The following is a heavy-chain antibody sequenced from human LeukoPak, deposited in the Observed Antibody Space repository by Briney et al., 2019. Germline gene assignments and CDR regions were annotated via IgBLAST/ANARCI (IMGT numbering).Heavy chain of an antibody. CDR1: GGSLNSTDNC. J-gene: IGHJ3*02. Sequence: PSETLSLTCTVSGGSLNSTDNCWTWIRQPPGKGLECIGYIYYSGSTYYNPSLKSRVSISLDTSENQFSLKLSSVTAADTALYYCARERGGYSNHDAFDIWGQGTMVTVSS. D-gene: IGHD4-23*01. V-gene: IGHV4-30-4*08. CDR3: ARERGGYSNHDAFDI. CDR2: IYYSGST.